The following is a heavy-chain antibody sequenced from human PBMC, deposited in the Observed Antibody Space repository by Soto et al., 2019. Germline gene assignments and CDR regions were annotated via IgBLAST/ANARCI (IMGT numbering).Heavy chain of an antibody. CDR1: GGSISSYY. Sequence: SETLSLTCTVSGGSISSYYWSWIRQPPGKGLEWIGYIYYSGSTNYNPSLKSRVTISVDTSKNQFSLKLSSVTAADTAVYYCARGSMVRGDTDYYYYYYMDVWGKGTTVTVSS. D-gene: IGHD3-10*01. J-gene: IGHJ6*03. CDR3: ARGSMVRGDTDYYYYYYMDV. V-gene: IGHV4-59*08. CDR2: IYYSGST.